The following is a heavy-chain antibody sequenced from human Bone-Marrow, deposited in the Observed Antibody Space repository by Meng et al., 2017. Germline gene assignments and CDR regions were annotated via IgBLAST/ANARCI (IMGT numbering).Heavy chain of an antibody. D-gene: IGHD5-12*01. CDR2: IWYDGSNK. CDR3: ARVARLFGGYDLDY. CDR1: GFTFSSYG. J-gene: IGHJ4*02. V-gene: IGHV3-33*01. Sequence: GESLKISCAASGFTFSSYGMHWVRQAPGKGLEWVAVIWYDGSNKYYADSVKGRFTISRDNSKNTLYLQMNSLRAEDTAVYYCARVARLFGGYDLDYWGQGTLVTVSS.